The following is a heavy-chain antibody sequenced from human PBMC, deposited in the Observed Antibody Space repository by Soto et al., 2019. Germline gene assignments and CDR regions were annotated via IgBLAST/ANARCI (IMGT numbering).Heavy chain of an antibody. CDR2: IYPGESDT. J-gene: IGHJ6*02. CDR3: EASILYYGMDV. V-gene: IGHV5-51*01. Sequence: GESLKISCKGSGYTFTNYWIGWVRQMPGKGLEWMGIIYPGESDTKYNPSFQGQVTISADKSITTTYLQWSSLKASDTAIYYCEASILYYGMDVWGQGTTVTVSS. CDR1: GYTFTNYW.